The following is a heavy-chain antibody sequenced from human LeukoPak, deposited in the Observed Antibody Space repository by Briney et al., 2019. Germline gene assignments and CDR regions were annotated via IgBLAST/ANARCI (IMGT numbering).Heavy chain of an antibody. J-gene: IGHJ1*01. CDR3: ARGSLGPAY. V-gene: IGHV3-20*04. Sequence: PGGSLRLSCGVPGFTFTKHDMSWFRQPPGKGLEWVSSISRSGAHSHYATSVRGRFIISRDNSNDTLFLQMTGLDVADTAIYYCARGSLGPAYWGRGTVVAVSS. CDR2: ISRSGAHS. CDR1: GFTFTKHD. D-gene: IGHD3-10*01.